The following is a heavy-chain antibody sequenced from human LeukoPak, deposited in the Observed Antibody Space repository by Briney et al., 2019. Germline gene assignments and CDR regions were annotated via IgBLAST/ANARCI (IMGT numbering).Heavy chain of an antibody. Sequence: SETLSLTCAVYGGSFSGYYWSWIRQPPGKGLEWIGEINHSGGTKYNPSLKSRVTISVDTSKNQFSLKLSSVTAADTAVYYCARSPLLHGDYYYYYYMDVWGKGTTVTISS. D-gene: IGHD2-15*01. CDR3: ARSPLLHGDYYYYYYMDV. V-gene: IGHV4-34*01. CDR2: INHSGGT. CDR1: GGSFSGYY. J-gene: IGHJ6*03.